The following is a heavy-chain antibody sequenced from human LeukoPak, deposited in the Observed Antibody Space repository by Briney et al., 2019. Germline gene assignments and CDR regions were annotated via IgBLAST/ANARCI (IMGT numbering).Heavy chain of an antibody. J-gene: IGHJ4*02. Sequence: PSETLSLTCTVSGGCISSYYWSWIRQPPGKGLECIGYIYYSGSTNYNPSLKSRVTISVDTSKNQFSLKLSSVTAADTAVYYCARGAGDSSGYSDYYFDYWGQGTLVTVSS. V-gene: IGHV4-59*01. CDR2: IYYSGST. CDR3: ARGAGDSSGYSDYYFDY. CDR1: GGCISSYY. D-gene: IGHD3-22*01.